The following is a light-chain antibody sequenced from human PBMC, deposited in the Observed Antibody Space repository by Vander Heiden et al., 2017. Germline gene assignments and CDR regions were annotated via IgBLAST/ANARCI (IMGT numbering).Light chain of an antibody. CDR1: RDINVTTYK. Sequence: QAVLTQPSSLSASPGASASLTCTLPRDINVTTYKISWYQQRPGSPPQYILRYKSDSDKPKASGVPSRFSGSKDISANAGILLISGLQSEDESYYYCLIWHRNTYIFGTGTKVTVL. CDR2: YKSDSDK. V-gene: IGLV5-45*02. J-gene: IGLJ1*01. CDR3: LIWHRNTYI.